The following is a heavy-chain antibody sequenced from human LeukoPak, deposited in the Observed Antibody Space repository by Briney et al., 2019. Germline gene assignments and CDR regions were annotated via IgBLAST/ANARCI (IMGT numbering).Heavy chain of an antibody. CDR3: AKDPSMYDGDYIIR. J-gene: IGHJ4*02. Sequence: PGGSLRLSCAASGFTFSSYGMSWVRQAPGKGLEWVSTISGSGGSTYYADSVKGRFIISRDNSENTLYLQIKSLRAEDTAVYYCAKDPSMYDGDYIIRWGQGTLVIVSS. CDR2: ISGSGGST. V-gene: IGHV3-23*01. CDR1: GFTFSSYG. D-gene: IGHD4-17*01.